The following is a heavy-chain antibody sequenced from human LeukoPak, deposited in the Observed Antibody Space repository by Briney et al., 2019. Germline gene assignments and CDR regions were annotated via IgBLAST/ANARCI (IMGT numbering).Heavy chain of an antibody. V-gene: IGHV3-21*01. CDR3: ARAKIAVAGPYYYYYYMDV. D-gene: IGHD6-19*01. J-gene: IGHJ6*03. CDR2: ISSSSSYI. CDR1: GFTFSSYG. Sequence: SGGSLRLSCAASGFTFSSYGMHWVRQAPGKGLEWVSSISSSSSYIYYADSVKGRFTISRDNAKNSLYLQMNSLRAEDTAVYYCARAKIAVAGPYYYYYYMDVWGKGTTVTVSS.